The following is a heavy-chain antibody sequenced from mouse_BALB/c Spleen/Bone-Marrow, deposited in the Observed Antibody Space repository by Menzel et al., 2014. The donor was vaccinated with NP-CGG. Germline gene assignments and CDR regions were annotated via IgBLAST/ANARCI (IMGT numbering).Heavy chain of an antibody. CDR3: ATYYRYDRRFAY. CDR1: GFNIKDTY. Sequence: VQLQQSGAELVKPGASVKLSCTASGFNIKDTYMHWVKQRPEQGLEWIGRIDPANGNTKYDPKFQGKATITADTSSNTAYLQLSSRTSEDTAVYYCATYYRYDRRFAYWGQGTLVTVSA. V-gene: IGHV14-3*02. D-gene: IGHD2-14*01. CDR2: IDPANGNT. J-gene: IGHJ3*01.